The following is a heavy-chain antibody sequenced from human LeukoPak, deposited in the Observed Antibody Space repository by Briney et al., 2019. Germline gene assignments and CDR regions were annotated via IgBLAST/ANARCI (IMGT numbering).Heavy chain of an antibody. CDR3: AKDNRRHYTSGPNPDSLH. J-gene: IGHJ4*02. CDR1: GFSFNNYA. D-gene: IGHD6-19*01. V-gene: IGHV3-9*01. Sequence: GGSLRLSCAGSGFSFNNYAMHWVRQPPGKGLEWVSGISWNSGSIDYADSVKGRFTISRDNAKNSLYLQMNSLRVEDTAFYYCAKDNRRHYTSGPNPDSLHWGQGALVTVSS. CDR2: ISWNSGSI.